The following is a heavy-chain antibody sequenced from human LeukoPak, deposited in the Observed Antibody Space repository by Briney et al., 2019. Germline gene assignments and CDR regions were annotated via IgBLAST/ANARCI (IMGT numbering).Heavy chain of an antibody. CDR2: ISGDNPGT. V-gene: IGHV3-23*01. CDR1: GFTFSTYA. CDR3: AKAPVGHCSGAFCYHFDS. J-gene: IGHJ4*02. D-gene: IGHD2-15*01. Sequence: PGGSLRLSCAASGFTFSTYAMSWVHQTPGKGLEWVAAISGDNPGTYHANSVKGRFTISRDNSKNTLHLQMSGLRAEDTARYYCAKAPVGHCSGAFCYHFDSWGQGTLVTVSS.